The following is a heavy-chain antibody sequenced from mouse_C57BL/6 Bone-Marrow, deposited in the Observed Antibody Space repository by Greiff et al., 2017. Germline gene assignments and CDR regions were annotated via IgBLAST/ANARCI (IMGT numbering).Heavy chain of an antibody. CDR2: IDPENGDT. CDR1: GFNIKDDS. J-gene: IGHJ1*03. V-gene: IGHV14-4*01. CDR3: TTTVVHWYFDV. D-gene: IGHD1-1*01. Sequence: VQLQQSGAELVRPGASVKLSCTASGFNIKDDSMHWVKQRPEQGLEWIGWIDPENGDTEYASKFQGKATITADSSSNTAYLQLSSLTSEDTAVYYCTTTVVHWYFDVWGTGTTVTVSS.